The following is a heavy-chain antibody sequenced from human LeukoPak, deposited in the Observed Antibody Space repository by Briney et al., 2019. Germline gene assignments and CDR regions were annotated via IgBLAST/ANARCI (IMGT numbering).Heavy chain of an antibody. CDR2: IIPIFGTA. V-gene: IGHV1-69*13. Sequence: SVKVSCKASGDTFSSYAISWVRQAPGQGLEWMGGIIPIFGTANYAQKFQGRVTITADESTSTAYMELSSLRSEETAVYYCARAYYYDSSGYYPLDYWGQGTLVTVSS. CDR1: GDTFSSYA. D-gene: IGHD3-22*01. J-gene: IGHJ4*02. CDR3: ARAYYYDSSGYYPLDY.